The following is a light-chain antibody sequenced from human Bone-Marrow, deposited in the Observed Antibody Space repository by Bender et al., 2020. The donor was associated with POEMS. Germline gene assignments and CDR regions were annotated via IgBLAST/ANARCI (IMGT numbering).Light chain of an antibody. J-gene: IGLJ2*01. CDR1: SSDVGAYDY. CDR2: DVN. CDR3: YSYAGSYTFHVV. V-gene: IGLV2-11*01. Sequence: QSALTQPRSVSGSPGQSVTISCTGTSSDVGAYDYVSWYQQHPGKAPKLMIYDVNKRPSGVPDRFSGSKSGNTASLTISGLQAEDEADYHCYSYAGSYTFHVVFGGGTKLTVL.